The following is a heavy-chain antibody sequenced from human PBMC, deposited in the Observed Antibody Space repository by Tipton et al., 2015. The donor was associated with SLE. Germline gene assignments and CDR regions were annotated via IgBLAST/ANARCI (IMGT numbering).Heavy chain of an antibody. CDR2: INHSGST. Sequence: TLSLTCTVSGYSISTGYYWTWIRQPPGKGLEWIGDINHSGSTNYNPSLKSRVTVSVDTSKNQFSLKLSSVTAADTAVYYCASRSAYRVFAYWGQGALVTVSS. CDR3: ASRSAYRVFAY. CDR1: GYSISTGYY. V-gene: IGHV4-38-2*02. J-gene: IGHJ4*02. D-gene: IGHD4-11*01.